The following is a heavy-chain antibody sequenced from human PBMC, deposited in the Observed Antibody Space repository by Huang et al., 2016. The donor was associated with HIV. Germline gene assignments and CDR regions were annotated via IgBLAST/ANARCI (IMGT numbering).Heavy chain of an antibody. Sequence: QVQLVQSGAAVKKPGASVKVSCKASGYTFTGYYMHWVRPAPGQGREGMGWINPNSGGTNYAQKFQGRGTMTRDTSISTAYMELSRLRSDDTAVYYCTTVVTPEDYWGQGTLVTVSS. D-gene: IGHD4-17*01. V-gene: IGHV1-2*02. CDR2: INPNSGGT. CDR1: GYTFTGYY. CDR3: TTVVTPEDY. J-gene: IGHJ4*02.